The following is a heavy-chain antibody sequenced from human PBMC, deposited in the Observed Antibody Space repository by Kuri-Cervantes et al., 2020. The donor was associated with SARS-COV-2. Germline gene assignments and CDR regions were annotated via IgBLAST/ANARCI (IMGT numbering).Heavy chain of an antibody. J-gene: IGHJ4*02. CDR3: ARGDYPDY. CDR2: IYHSGST. D-gene: IGHD3-10*01. Sequence: SETLSLTCTVSGYSISSGYYWGCIRQPPGKGLEWIGSIYHSGSTYYNTSLKSRVTISVDTSKNQFSLKLSSVTAADTAVYYCARGDYPDYWGQGTLVTVSS. V-gene: IGHV4-38-2*02. CDR1: GYSISSGYY.